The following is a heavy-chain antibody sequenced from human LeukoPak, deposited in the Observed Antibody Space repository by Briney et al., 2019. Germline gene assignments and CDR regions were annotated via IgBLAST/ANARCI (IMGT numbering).Heavy chain of an antibody. CDR2: IRPNSGTT. CDR3: ATVTRYHSDGYTSRGYNDY. D-gene: IGHD5-24*01. V-gene: IGHV1-2*02. Sequence: GASVKVSCKASGYTFTGYSMHWVRQAPGQGLEWMGLIRPNSGTTNYAQRFQGRVTMTRDTSISTAYMELSSLRSDDTAVYYCATVTRYHSDGYTSRGYNDYWGQGTPVTVSS. CDR1: GYTFTGYS. J-gene: IGHJ4*02.